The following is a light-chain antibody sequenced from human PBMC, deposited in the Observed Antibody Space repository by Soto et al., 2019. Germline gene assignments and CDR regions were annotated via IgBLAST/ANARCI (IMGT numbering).Light chain of an antibody. CDR2: AAS. CDR3: QQSDSIPIT. CDR1: QTVSRK. Sequence: GDRVTITCRASQTVSRKLNWYQQKPGKAPKLLIYAASSLESGVPSRFSGSGSGTDFTLAISSLQPEDFATYYCQQSDSIPITFGQGTRLEIK. J-gene: IGKJ5*01. V-gene: IGKV1-39*01.